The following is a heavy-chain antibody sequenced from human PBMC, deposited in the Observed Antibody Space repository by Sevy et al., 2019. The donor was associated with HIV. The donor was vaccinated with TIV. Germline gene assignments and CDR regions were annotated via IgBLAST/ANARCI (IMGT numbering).Heavy chain of an antibody. CDR3: ASISGFRVTTELHIDY. V-gene: IGHV3-74*01. Sequence: GESLKISCAASGFTFSSYWMHWVRQAPGKGLVWVSRINSDGSSTSYADSVKGRFTISRDNAKNTLYLQMNSLRAEDTAVYYCASISGFRVTTELHIDYWGQGTLVTVSS. J-gene: IGHJ4*02. CDR1: GFTFSSYW. D-gene: IGHD4-17*01. CDR2: INSDGSST.